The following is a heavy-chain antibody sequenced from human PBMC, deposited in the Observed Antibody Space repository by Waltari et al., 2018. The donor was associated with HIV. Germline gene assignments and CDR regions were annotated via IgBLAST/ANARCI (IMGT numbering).Heavy chain of an antibody. J-gene: IGHJ4*02. CDR3: AKSYGDYLRRYFFDY. D-gene: IGHD4-17*01. V-gene: IGHV3-23*01. Sequence: EALLLESGGDVVQRGVSLRLSCVASEFPFNNYAMSWVRQAPGKGLEWVSSISGSGGTTYYADSVKGRFTVSRDNSKNTMYLQMNSLRAGDTAIYYCAKSYGDYLRRYFFDYWGQGTLVTVSS. CDR2: ISGSGGTT. CDR1: EFPFNNYA.